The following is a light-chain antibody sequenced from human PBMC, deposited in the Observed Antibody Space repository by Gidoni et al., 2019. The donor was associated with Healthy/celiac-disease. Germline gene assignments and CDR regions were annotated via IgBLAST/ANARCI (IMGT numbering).Light chain of an antibody. CDR2: GAS. V-gene: IGKV3-20*01. CDR1: QSVSSSH. Sequence: EIVCTQSPGALSLSPGERATLSCRASQSVSSSHLAWYQQKTGHAPRILIYGASSRATGIPDRFSGSGSGTEFTLTISRLEPEDFAVYYCKQYGSSPRTFGQGTTVEIK. J-gene: IGKJ1*01. CDR3: KQYGSSPRT.